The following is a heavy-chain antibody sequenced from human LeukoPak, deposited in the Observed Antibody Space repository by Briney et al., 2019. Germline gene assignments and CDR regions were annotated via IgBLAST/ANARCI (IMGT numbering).Heavy chain of an antibody. CDR3: AKDLGRYCSSTSCYPFDY. CDR2: IRYDGSNK. V-gene: IGHV3-30*02. Sequence: GALRLSCAASGFTFSSYGMHWVRQAPGKGLEWVAFIRYDGSNKYYADSVKGRFTISRDNSKNTLYLQMNSLRAEDTAVYYCAKDLGRYCSSTSCYPFDYWGQGTLVTVSS. CDR1: GFTFSSYG. D-gene: IGHD2-2*01. J-gene: IGHJ4*02.